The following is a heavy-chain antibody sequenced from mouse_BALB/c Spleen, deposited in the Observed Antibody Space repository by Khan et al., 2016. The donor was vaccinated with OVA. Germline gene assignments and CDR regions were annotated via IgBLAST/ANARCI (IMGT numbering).Heavy chain of an antibody. CDR2: INPTNGGT. D-gene: IGHD2-1*01. Sequence: QVQLQQPGAELVKPGASVKLSCKASGYTFTNFYMYWVRQRPGQGLEWIGQINPTNGGTNFNEKFKTKATLTVDKSSRTASMQLSSLTSEDSAVYYCTRAPLDYGNSNQALFAYWGQGTLVTVSA. V-gene: IGHV1S81*02. CDR1: GYTFTNFY. J-gene: IGHJ3*01. CDR3: TRAPLDYGNSNQALFAY.